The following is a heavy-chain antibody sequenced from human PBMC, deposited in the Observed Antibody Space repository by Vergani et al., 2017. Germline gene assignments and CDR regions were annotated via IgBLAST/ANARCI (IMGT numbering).Heavy chain of an antibody. D-gene: IGHD3-16*01. J-gene: IGHJ2*01. CDR1: GDSTISRSYY. V-gene: IGHV4-39*01. Sequence: MQLQESGPGLVKASETLSLTCTVPGDSTISRSYYWGWIRQPPGKGLEWIGSIYNSGNGDSSSSLKSRVTISADTSKNQFSLRLTSVTAADTAVYYGASGKYYSDSTSHFRGRYFDVWGRGTLVTVPS. CDR2: IYNSGNG. CDR3: ASGKYYSDSTSHFRGRYFDV.